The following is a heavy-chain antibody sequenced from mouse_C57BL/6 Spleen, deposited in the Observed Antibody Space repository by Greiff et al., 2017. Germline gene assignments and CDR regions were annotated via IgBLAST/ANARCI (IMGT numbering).Heavy chain of an antibody. V-gene: IGHV1-81*01. J-gene: IGHJ3*01. CDR1: GYTFTSYG. Sequence: VQVVESGAELARPGASVKLSCKASGYTFTSYGISWVKQRTGQGLEWIGEIYPRSGNTDYNEKFKGKATLTADKSSSTAYMELRSLTSEDSAVYFCARSRVTGTGAWFAYWGQGTLVTVSA. D-gene: IGHD4-1*01. CDR3: ARSRVTGTGAWFAY. CDR2: IYPRSGNT.